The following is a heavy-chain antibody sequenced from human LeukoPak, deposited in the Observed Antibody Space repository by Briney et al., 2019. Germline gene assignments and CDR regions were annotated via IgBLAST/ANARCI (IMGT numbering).Heavy chain of an antibody. CDR1: IDSFSNYH. CDR3: ARLSPRPIWFGELLVAHRPRAFDP. V-gene: IGHV4-34*01. D-gene: IGHD3-10*01. Sequence: SETLSLTCAVYIDSFSNYHWNWIRQTPAKGMEWIGEVNESGGTNISPSLRSRVILSVDTSKNQFSLKLISVTVADTAVYYCARLSPRPIWFGELLVAHRPRAFDPWGQGTLVTVSS. J-gene: IGHJ5*02. CDR2: VNESGGT.